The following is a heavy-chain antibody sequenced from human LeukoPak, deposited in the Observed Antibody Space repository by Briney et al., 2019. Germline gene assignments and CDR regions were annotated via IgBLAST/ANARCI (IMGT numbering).Heavy chain of an antibody. CDR2: IYYTVRT. CDR1: GGSISSYY. D-gene: IGHD2-2*02. J-gene: IGHJ4*02. CDR3: AREGDYCSSTSCYKGFDY. V-gene: IGHV4-59*01. Sequence: SETLSLTCTVSGGSISSYYWSWIRQPPGKGLEWIGYIYYTVRTTYNPSLNSRLTISVDTSKNQFSLKLSSVTAADTAVYYCAREGDYCSSTSCYKGFDYWGQGTLVTVSS.